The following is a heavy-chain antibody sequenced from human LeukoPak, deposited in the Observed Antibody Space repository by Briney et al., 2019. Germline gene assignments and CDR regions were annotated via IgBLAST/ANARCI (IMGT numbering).Heavy chain of an antibody. D-gene: IGHD3-10*01. CDR3: ARGNVLLWFGELFHIPDNWFDP. V-gene: IGHV1-18*01. CDR1: GYTFTSYG. J-gene: IGHJ5*02. Sequence: ASVKVSCKASGYTFTSYGISWVRQAPGQGLEWMGWISAYNGNTNYAQKLQGRVTMTTDTSTSTAYMELSSLRSEDTAVYYCARGNVLLWFGELFHIPDNWFDPWGQGTLVTVSS. CDR2: ISAYNGNT.